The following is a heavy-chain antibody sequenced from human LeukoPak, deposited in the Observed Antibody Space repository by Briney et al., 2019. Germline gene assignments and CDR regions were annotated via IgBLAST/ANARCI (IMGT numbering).Heavy chain of an antibody. D-gene: IGHD3-16*02. CDR3: ARVSIHTFGGVIDSYNWFDP. CDR1: GYTFTGYY. Sequence: ASVKVSCKASGYTFTGYYMHWVRQAPGQGLEWMGWINPNSGGTNYAQKFQGRVTMTRDTSISTAYMELSRLRSDDTAVYYCARVSIHTFGGVIDSYNWFDPWGQGTLVTVSS. V-gene: IGHV1-2*02. J-gene: IGHJ5*02. CDR2: INPNSGGT.